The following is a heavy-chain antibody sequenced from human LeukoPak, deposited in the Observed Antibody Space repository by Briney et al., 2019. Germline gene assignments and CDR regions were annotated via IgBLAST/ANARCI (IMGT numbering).Heavy chain of an antibody. Sequence: GRSLRLSCAASGFTFSSYAMHWVRQAPGKGLEWVAVISYDGSNKYYADSVKGRFTISRDNSKNTLYLQMNSLRAEDTAVYYCAREGGVVVTAIPTDYWGQGTLVTVSS. D-gene: IGHD2-21*02. CDR1: GFTFSSYA. CDR2: ISYDGSNK. V-gene: IGHV3-30*04. J-gene: IGHJ4*02. CDR3: AREGGVVVTAIPTDY.